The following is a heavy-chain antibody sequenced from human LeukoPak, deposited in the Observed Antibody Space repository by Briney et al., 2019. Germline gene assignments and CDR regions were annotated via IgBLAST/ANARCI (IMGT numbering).Heavy chain of an antibody. CDR3: ARAVEDFYYYMDV. J-gene: IGHJ6*03. Sequence: SETLSLTCTVSGGSISTSTYYWAWIRQPPGKGLEWIGSIYYTGTTYYSPSLKSRVTILLDTSKKQFSLKLRSVTAADTAVYYCARAVEDFYYYMDVWGKGTTVTVSS. D-gene: IGHD6-19*01. CDR2: IYYTGTT. CDR1: GGSISTSTYY. V-gene: IGHV4-39*07.